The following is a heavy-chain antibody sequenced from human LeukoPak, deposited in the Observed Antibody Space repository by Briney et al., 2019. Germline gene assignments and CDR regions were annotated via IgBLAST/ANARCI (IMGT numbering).Heavy chain of an antibody. CDR1: GYTFTSYA. V-gene: IGHV1-3*01. J-gene: IGHJ4*02. CDR2: INAGNGNT. D-gene: IGHD3-10*01. CDR3: ARYRYGSGDPDY. Sequence: ASVKVSCKAAGYTFTSYAMHWVRQAPGQRLEWMGWINAGNGNTKYSREFQGRVTIIRDTSASTAYMELSSLRSEDTAVYYCARYRYGSGDPDYWGQGTLVTVSS.